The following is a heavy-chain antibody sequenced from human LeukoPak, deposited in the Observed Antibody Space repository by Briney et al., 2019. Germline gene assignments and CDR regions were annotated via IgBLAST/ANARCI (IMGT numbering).Heavy chain of an antibody. CDR2: ISSSGSNI. CDR3: SRRGAVADAFDI. D-gene: IGHD4-23*01. CDR1: GFTFSSYE. J-gene: IGHJ3*02. Sequence: GGSLRLSCAASGFTFSSYEMNWVRQAPGKGLEWVSYISSSGSNIKYADSVKGRFTISRDNAKNTLYLQMNSLRAEDTAVYYCSRRGAVADAFDIWGQGTMVTVSS. V-gene: IGHV3-48*03.